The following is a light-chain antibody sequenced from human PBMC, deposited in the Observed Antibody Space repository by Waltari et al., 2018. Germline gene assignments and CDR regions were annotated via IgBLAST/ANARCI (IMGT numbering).Light chain of an antibody. J-gene: IGKJ4*01. CDR1: QSVSTY. V-gene: IGKV3-11*01. CDR3: QERSNWPGGS. CDR2: DAS. Sequence: EIVLTQSPATLSLSPGASVTLPCRASQSVSTYLAWYQQKPGQAPRLLIYDASTRATGIPARFVGSGSETDFTLTINRLEPEDFAVYYCQERSNWPGGSFGGGTKVEIK.